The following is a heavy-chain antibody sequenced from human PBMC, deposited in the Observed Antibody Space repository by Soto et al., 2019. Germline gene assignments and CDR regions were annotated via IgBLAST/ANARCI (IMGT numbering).Heavy chain of an antibody. CDR3: TRGHYSGGYYADY. D-gene: IGHD1-26*01. J-gene: IGHJ4*02. V-gene: IGHV3-49*03. CDR1: GFTFGDYA. Sequence: SLRLSCTASGFTFGDYAMNWFRQAPGKGLEWVGFIRSKAHGGTTEYAASVKDRFIISRDDSKSIAYLQMNSLKTEDTALYYCTRGHYSGGYYADYWGQG. CDR2: IRSKAHGGTT.